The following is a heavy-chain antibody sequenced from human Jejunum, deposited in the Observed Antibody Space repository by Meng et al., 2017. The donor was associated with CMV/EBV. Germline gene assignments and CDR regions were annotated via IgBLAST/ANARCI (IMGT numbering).Heavy chain of an antibody. Sequence: CAASGFTFSSYWMHWIRQAPGKGLVWVSRISTDGSTITYADSVKGRFTISRDNAQDSVYLQMNSLRVEDTAIYYCARDRGPNTLDYWGQGTLVTVSS. D-gene: IGHD2-8*01. V-gene: IGHV3-74*03. J-gene: IGHJ4*02. CDR3: ARDRGPNTLDY. CDR1: GFTFSSYW. CDR2: ISTDGSTI.